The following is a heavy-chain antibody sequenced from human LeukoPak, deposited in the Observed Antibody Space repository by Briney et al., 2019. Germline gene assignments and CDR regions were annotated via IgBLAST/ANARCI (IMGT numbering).Heavy chain of an antibody. CDR2: MYHSGST. J-gene: IGHJ2*01. Sequence: PSETLSLTCTVSGGSFSSSSQCWGWVRQPPGKGLEWIGSMYHSGSTYNNPSLKSRVAISVDTSNNQFSLKLSSVTAADTAVYYCARHQQLLDYWYFDLWGRGTLVTVSS. V-gene: IGHV4-39*01. CDR1: GGSFSSSSQC. CDR3: ARHQQLLDYWYFDL. D-gene: IGHD1-1*01.